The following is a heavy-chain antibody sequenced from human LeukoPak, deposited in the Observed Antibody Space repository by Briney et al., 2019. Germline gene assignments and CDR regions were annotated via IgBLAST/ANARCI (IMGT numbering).Heavy chain of an antibody. V-gene: IGHV1-8*03. J-gene: IGHJ4*02. D-gene: IGHD2-2*01. CDR2: MNPNSANT. Sequence: GASVKASCKASGYTSTTYDINWVRQAIGQGLEWMGWMNPNSANTGYAQKFQGRVTITRNTSISTAYMELSNLRSEDTAVYYCATGNSSTSSDFDYWGQGTLVTVSS. CDR3: ATGNSSTSSDFDY. CDR1: GYTSTTYD.